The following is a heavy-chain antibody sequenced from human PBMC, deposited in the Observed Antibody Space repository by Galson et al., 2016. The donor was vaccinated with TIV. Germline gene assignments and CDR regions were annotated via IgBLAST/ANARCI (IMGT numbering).Heavy chain of an antibody. D-gene: IGHD5-18*01. CDR3: AKDRNTALDTYHYYYGMDV. CDR1: GDTFTSYP. Sequence: SVKVSCKASGDTFTSYPFNWVRQAPGQGLEWMGGIIPLFGTANYAQKFQGRVTVTADESTSTVYLDLSSLRSEDTAVYYGAKDRNTALDTYHYYYGMDVWGQGTTVTVSS. CDR2: IIPLFGTA. J-gene: IGHJ6*02. V-gene: IGHV1-69*13.